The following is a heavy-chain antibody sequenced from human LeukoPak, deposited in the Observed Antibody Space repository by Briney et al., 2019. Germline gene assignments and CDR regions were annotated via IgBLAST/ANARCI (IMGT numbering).Heavy chain of an antibody. Sequence: MAGGSLRLSCAASRFNFNDYYMSWIRQAPGKGLEWLSYISSSVNDKYYADSVKGRFTISRDNAKNSLYLQMNSLRVEDTAVYYCASGSSSVGYWGQGTLVTVSS. D-gene: IGHD6-6*01. CDR2: ISSSVNDK. J-gene: IGHJ4*02. CDR3: ASGSSSVGY. V-gene: IGHV3-11*01. CDR1: RFNFNDYY.